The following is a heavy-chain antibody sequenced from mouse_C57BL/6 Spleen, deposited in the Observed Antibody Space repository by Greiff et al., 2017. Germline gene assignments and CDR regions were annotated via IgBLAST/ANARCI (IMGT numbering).Heavy chain of an antibody. V-gene: IGHV3-6*01. J-gene: IGHJ2*01. CDR1: GYSITSGYY. Sequence: DVKLVESGPGLVKPSQSLSLTCSVTGYSITSGYYWNWIRQFPGNKLEWMGYISYDGSNNYNPSLKNRISITRDTSKNQFFLKLNSVTTEDTATYYCARGITTVGYFDYWGQGTTLTVSS. CDR3: ARGITTVGYFDY. CDR2: ISYDGSN. D-gene: IGHD1-1*01.